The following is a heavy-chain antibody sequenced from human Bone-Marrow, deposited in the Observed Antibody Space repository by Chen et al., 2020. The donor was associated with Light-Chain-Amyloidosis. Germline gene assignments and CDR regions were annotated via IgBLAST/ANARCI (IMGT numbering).Heavy chain of an antibody. CDR2: IYPDDSDA. J-gene: IGHJ4*02. Sequence: VQLEQSGPEVKKPGESLKISCKGSGYTFPNYWIGWVRQMPGKGLEWMGVIYPDDSDARYSPSFEGKVTISADKSITTAYLQWRSLKASDTAMYYCARRRDGYNFDYWGQGTLVTVSS. D-gene: IGHD5-12*01. CDR1: GYTFPNYW. V-gene: IGHV5-51*01. CDR3: ARRRDGYNFDY.